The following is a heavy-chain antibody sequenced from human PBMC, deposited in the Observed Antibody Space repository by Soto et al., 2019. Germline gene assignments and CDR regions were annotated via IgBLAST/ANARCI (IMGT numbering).Heavy chain of an antibody. V-gene: IGHV1-24*01. J-gene: IGHJ6*02. CDR3: ATWPIFGVVIPQLYGMDV. CDR2: FDPEDGET. Sequence: ASVKVSCKVSGYTLTELSMHWVRQAPGKGLEWMGGFDPEDGETIYAQKFQGRVTMTEDTSTDTAYMELSSLRSEDTAVYYCATWPIFGVVIPQLYGMDVWGQGTTVTVSS. D-gene: IGHD3-3*01. CDR1: GYTLTELS.